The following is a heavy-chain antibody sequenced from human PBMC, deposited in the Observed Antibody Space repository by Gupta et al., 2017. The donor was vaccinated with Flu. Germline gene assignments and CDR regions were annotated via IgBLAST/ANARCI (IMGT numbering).Heavy chain of an antibody. V-gene: IGHV3-9*01. Sequence: EVQLVESGGGLVQPGRSLRLSCPASGFTFDHDAMHWVRQAPGKGLEWVSGISWDSGSIGYADSVKGRFTISRDNAKNSLYLQMNSLRAEDTALYYCAKGGPPDYGLGGLYGMDVWGQGTTVTVSS. D-gene: IGHD4-17*01. J-gene: IGHJ6*02. CDR1: GFTFDHDA. CDR2: ISWDSGSI. CDR3: AKGGPPDYGLGGLYGMDV.